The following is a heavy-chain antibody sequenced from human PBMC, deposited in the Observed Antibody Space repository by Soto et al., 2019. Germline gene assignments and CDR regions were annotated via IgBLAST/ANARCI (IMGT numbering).Heavy chain of an antibody. Sequence: QVQLVQSGAEVKKPGASVKVSCKASGYTFTSYYIHWVGQAPGQGLEWMGIINPSDGSTSYAQKIQGRGTMTRDTSTSTVYMELSSLRSEDTAVYHCARVRSRGRDDASDIWGQGTMVTVSS. J-gene: IGHJ3*02. CDR1: GYTFTSYY. CDR3: ARVRSRGRDDASDI. V-gene: IGHV1-46*01. D-gene: IGHD3-10*01. CDR2: INPSDGST.